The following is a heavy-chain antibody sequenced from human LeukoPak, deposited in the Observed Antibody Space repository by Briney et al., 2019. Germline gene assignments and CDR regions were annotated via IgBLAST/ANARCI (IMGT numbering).Heavy chain of an antibody. D-gene: IGHD2-21*02. Sequence: GGSLRLSCAASGFTFSDYYMSWIRQAPGKGLEWVSYISSSGSTIYYADSVKGRFTISRDNAKNSLYLQMNSLRAEDTAVYYCAKDLRSGNSIFDYWGQGTLVTVSS. V-gene: IGHV3-11*01. CDR3: AKDLRSGNSIFDY. CDR2: ISSSGSTI. J-gene: IGHJ4*02. CDR1: GFTFSDYY.